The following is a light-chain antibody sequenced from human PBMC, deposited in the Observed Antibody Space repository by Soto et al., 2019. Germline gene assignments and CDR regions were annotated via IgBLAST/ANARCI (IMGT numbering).Light chain of an antibody. CDR1: SSDVGSYNL. CDR3: CSYAGSSTFVYV. V-gene: IGLV2-23*02. Sequence: QSVLTQPASVSGSPGQSITISCTGTSSDVGSYNLVSWYQQHPGKAPKLMIYEVSKRPSGVSNRFSGSKSDNTASLTISGLQAEDEADYYCCSYAGSSTFVYVFGTGTKVTVL. J-gene: IGLJ1*01. CDR2: EVS.